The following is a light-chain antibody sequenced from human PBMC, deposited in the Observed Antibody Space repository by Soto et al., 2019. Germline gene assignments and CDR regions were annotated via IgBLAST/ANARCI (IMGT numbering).Light chain of an antibody. CDR2: DAS. V-gene: IGKV3D-20*02. CDR3: QQRSNWHIT. J-gene: IGKJ5*01. CDR1: QSLNSSY. Sequence: DILFTQSPGTLSLSPGERATLSCRASQSLNSSYLAWYQQKPGQAPRLLIYDASSRDTGIPARFSGSGSGTDFTLTISSLEPEDFAVYYCQQRSNWHITFGQGTRLEIK.